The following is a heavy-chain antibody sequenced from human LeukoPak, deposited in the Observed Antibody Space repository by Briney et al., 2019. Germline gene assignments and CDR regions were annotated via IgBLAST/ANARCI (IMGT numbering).Heavy chain of an antibody. CDR1: GYTFTGYY. CDR3: ARSDIVVVPAIDY. D-gene: IGHD2-2*01. CDR2: INPNSGGT. V-gene: IGHV1-2*02. Sequence: ASVKVSCKASGYTFTGYYMHWVRQAPGQGLEWMGWINPNSGGTNYAQKFQGRVTMTRDTSISTAYMELSRLRSDDTAVYYCARSDIVVVPAIDYWGQGTLVTVSS. J-gene: IGHJ4*02.